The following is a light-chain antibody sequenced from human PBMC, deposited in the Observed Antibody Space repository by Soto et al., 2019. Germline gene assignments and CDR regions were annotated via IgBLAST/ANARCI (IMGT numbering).Light chain of an antibody. CDR3: QAYDSILSWYV. CDR1: SSNIGAGYD. Sequence: QAVLTQPPSVSGAPGQRVTISCTGSSSNIGAGYDVHWYQQLPGTAPKLLIYGNSHRPSGVPDRSSGSKSGTSASLAITGLQAEDEADYSCQAYDSILSWYVLGTGTKPNVL. CDR2: GNS. J-gene: IGLJ1*01. V-gene: IGLV1-40*01.